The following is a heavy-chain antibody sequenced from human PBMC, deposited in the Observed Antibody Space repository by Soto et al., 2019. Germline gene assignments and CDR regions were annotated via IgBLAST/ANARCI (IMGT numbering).Heavy chain of an antibody. CDR2: IYYSGST. V-gene: IGHV4-31*03. D-gene: IGHD2-21*01. CDR3: ARAVKSYGAPTGGMDV. J-gene: IGHJ6*02. Sequence: SETLSLSCTVSGGSISSGGYYWSWIRQHPGKGLEWIGYIYYSGSTYYNPSLKSRVTISVDTSKNQFSLNLSSVTAADTAVYYCARAVKSYGAPTGGMDVWGQGTTVTVSS. CDR1: GGSISSGGYY.